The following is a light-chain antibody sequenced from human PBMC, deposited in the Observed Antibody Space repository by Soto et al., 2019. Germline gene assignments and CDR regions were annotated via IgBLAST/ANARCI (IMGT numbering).Light chain of an antibody. V-gene: IGKV1-5*03. Sequence: DIQMTQSPSTLSGSVGDRVTITCRASQTISSWLAWYQQKPGKAPKLLIYTASTLKSGVPSRFSGSGSGTEFTLTISSLQPDDFATYYYQHYNSYSEAFGQGTKVDIK. CDR1: QTISSW. CDR2: TAS. J-gene: IGKJ1*01. CDR3: QHYNSYSEA.